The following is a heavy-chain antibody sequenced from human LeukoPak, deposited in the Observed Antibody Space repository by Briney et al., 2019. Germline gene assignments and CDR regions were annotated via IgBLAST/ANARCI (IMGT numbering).Heavy chain of an antibody. Sequence: GGSLRLSCAASGFTFSIYWMHLVRQAPGKGLVWVSHINGDGSDTTYADSVKGRFSISRDNAKNTLYLQMNSLRAEDTAVYYCARPSHDTSGYYFGFWGQGTPVTVSS. CDR2: INGDGSDT. V-gene: IGHV3-74*03. D-gene: IGHD3-22*01. J-gene: IGHJ4*02. CDR3: ARPSHDTSGYYFGF. CDR1: GFTFSIYW.